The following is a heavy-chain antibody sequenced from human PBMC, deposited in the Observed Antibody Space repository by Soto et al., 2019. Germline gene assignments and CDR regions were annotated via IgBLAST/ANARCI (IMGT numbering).Heavy chain of an antibody. J-gene: IGHJ4*02. CDR3: TRAQTTGWYVSY. CDR2: IKQDGSEK. CDR1: GFTFSNYW. V-gene: IGHV3-7*01. Sequence: PGGSLRLSCAVSGFTFSNYWMSWVRQAPGKGLERVANIKQDGSEKYYVDSVKGRFTISRDNAKSSLYLQMNSLRAEDTAVYYCTRAQTTGWYVSYWGQGTLVTVSS. D-gene: IGHD6-19*01.